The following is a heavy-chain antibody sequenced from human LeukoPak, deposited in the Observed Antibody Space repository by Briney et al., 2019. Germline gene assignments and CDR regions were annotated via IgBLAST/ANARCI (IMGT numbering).Heavy chain of an antibody. Sequence: PGGSLRLSCAASGFTFSDYTMNRVRQAPGKGLEWVSYIDLSGSTLYYVDSVKGRFTISRDNAKNSLYLQMNSLRAEDTAVYYCARGPPLFDPWGQGTLVAVSS. CDR1: GFTFSDYT. V-gene: IGHV3-48*04. J-gene: IGHJ5*02. CDR3: ARGPPLFDP. CDR2: IDLSGSTL.